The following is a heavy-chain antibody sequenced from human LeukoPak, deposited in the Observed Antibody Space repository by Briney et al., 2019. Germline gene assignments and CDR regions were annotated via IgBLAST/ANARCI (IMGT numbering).Heavy chain of an antibody. CDR1: GFTFSSYS. CDR3: ARDLGGLGGYYSY. CDR2: ISSSSSYI. V-gene: IGHV3-21*01. J-gene: IGHJ4*02. Sequence: GGSPRLSCAASGFTFSSYSMNWVRQAPGKGLEWVSSISSSSSYIYYADSVKGRFTISRDNAKNSLYLQMNSLRAEDTAVYYCARDLGGLGGYYSYWGQGTLVTVSS. D-gene: IGHD3-3*01.